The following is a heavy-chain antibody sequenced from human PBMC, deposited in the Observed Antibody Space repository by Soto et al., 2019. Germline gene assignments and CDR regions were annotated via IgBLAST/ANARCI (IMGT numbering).Heavy chain of an antibody. D-gene: IGHD6-13*01. CDR2: IKQDGSEK. CDR3: ARKQTDSSSWYSWFDP. J-gene: IGHJ5*02. V-gene: IGHV3-7*01. Sequence: GGSLRLSCAASGFTFSGYWMSWFRQAPGKGLEWVANIKQDGSEKYYVDSVKGRFTISRDNAKNSLYLQMNSLRAEDTAVYYCARKQTDSSSWYSWFDPWGQGTLVTVSS. CDR1: GFTFSGYW.